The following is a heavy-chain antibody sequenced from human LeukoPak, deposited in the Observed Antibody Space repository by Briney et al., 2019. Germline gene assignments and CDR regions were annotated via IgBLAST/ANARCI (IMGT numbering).Heavy chain of an antibody. CDR2: INPSGGST. CDR3: ARDRSGYYFDY. Sequence: GASVKVSCKASGYTFTSYYMHWVRQAPGQGLEWMGIINPSGGSTSYAQKFQGRVTMTRDMSTSTVYMELSSLRSEDTAVYYCARDRSGYYFDYWGQGTLVTVSS. CDR1: GYTFTSYY. D-gene: IGHD3-22*01. V-gene: IGHV1-46*01. J-gene: IGHJ4*02.